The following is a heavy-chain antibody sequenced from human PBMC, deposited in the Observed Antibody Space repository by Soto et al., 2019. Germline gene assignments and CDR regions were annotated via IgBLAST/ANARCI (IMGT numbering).Heavy chain of an antibody. CDR2: INHSGTT. Sequence: ETLASTFAVYGGSFRGYYWSWIRQPPGKVLELIGEINHSGTTNYNPSLKRRVSISVDKSKNKFSLKLSSVTAADKAVFYCAIVLGRCSHLPVDWFSPWGQGTLVIVSS. CDR3: AIVLGRCSHLPVDWFSP. V-gene: IGHV4-34*01. D-gene: IGHD2-15*01. J-gene: IGHJ5*02. CDR1: GGSFRGYY.